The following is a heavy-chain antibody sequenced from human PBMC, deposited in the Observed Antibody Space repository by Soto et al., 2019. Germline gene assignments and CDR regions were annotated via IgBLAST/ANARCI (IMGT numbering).Heavy chain of an antibody. Sequence: SAVTLRRQYMIGCRQPPGKELEWVSVIYSGGSTYYADSVKGRFTISRDNSKNTLYLQMNSLRAEDTAVYYCDGGHFDV. J-gene: IGHJ3*01. CDR1: AVTLRRQY. CDR3: DGGHFDV. V-gene: IGHV3-53*01. CDR2: IYSGGST.